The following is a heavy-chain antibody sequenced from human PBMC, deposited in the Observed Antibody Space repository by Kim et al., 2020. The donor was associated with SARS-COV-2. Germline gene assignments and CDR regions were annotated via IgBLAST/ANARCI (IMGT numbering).Heavy chain of an antibody. CDR1: KFTFSYHA. J-gene: IGHJ4*02. V-gene: IGHV3-23*01. D-gene: IGHD3-10*01. Sequence: GGSLRLSCAASKFTFSYHAMNWVRQASGKGLEWVSVISGRGDFTDYADSVKGQFTIARDNSRNTLYLQMNSLRAEDTAVYYCAKGYYDSGNYYTLDFRCQGTLVTVSS. CDR3: AKGYYDSGNYYTLDF. CDR2: ISGRGDFT.